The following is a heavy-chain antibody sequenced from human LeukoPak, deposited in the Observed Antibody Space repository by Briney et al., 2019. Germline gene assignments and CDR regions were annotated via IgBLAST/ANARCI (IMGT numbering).Heavy chain of an antibody. CDR3: AVDGGYYDILTGYYGDGMDV. Sequence: ASVKVSCKASGYTFTGYYMHWVRQAPGQGLEWMGWINPNSGGTNYAQKFQGWVTMTRDTSISTAYMELSRLRSDDTAVYYCAVDGGYYDILTGYYGDGMDVWGQGATVTVSS. D-gene: IGHD3-9*01. CDR2: INPNSGGT. CDR1: GYTFTGYY. J-gene: IGHJ6*02. V-gene: IGHV1-2*04.